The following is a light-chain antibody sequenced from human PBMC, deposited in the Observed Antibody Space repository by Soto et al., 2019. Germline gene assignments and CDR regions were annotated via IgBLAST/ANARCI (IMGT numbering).Light chain of an antibody. CDR2: DAS. J-gene: IGKJ2*01. V-gene: IGKV3-20*01. Sequence: EIVLTQSPGTLSLSPGERGTLSCRASQSVTNNYLTWYQQRPHPAPRLLIYDASNTATSAPDRFSGSGSGTEFNLTISRVDPEDFAVYYCQQCAHSPLTFGQGTRLEIK. CDR3: QQCAHSPLT. CDR1: QSVTNNY.